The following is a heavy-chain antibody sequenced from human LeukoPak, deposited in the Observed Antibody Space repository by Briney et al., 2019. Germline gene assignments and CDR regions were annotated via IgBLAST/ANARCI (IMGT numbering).Heavy chain of an antibody. CDR2: IKSKTDGGTT. V-gene: IGHV3-15*01. D-gene: IGHD6-13*01. CDR3: TTGSWFDAFDI. CDR1: GFTFSSYS. Sequence: PGGSLRLSCAASGFTFSSYSMSWVRQAPGKGLEWVGRIKSKTDGGTTDYAAPVKGRFTISRDDSKNTLYLQMNSLKTEDTAVYYCTTGSWFDAFDIWGQGTMVTVSS. J-gene: IGHJ3*02.